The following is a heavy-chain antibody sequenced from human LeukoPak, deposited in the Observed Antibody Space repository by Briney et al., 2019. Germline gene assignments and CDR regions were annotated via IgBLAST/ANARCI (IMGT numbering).Heavy chain of an antibody. D-gene: IGHD3-10*01. CDR1: GVSIRSYF. J-gene: IGHJ4*02. CDR2: MSYSGIN. Sequence: SETLSLTCSVSGVSIRSYFWSWIRQTPGKGLEWIGFMSYSGINNYNLSLKSRVTISLDTSRNQLSLRLNSVTAADTAIYYCTREEGAWGYGSSGFDSWGQGILVTVSS. V-gene: IGHV4-59*13. CDR3: TREEGAWGYGSSGFDS.